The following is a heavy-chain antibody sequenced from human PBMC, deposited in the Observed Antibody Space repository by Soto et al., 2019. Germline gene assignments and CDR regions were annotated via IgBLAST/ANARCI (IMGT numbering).Heavy chain of an antibody. CDR3: AKGPTTTAPLS. CDR1: GFTFSSYA. CDR2: LSGSGAST. D-gene: IGHD4-17*01. J-gene: IGHJ5*02. V-gene: IGHV3-23*01. Sequence: GGSLRLSCAASGFTFSSYALSWVRQAPGKGLEWVSSLSGSGASTYYADSVKGRFTISRDNSKNTLFLQMNGLRVEDTAIYYCAKGPTTTAPLSWGQGTLVTVSS.